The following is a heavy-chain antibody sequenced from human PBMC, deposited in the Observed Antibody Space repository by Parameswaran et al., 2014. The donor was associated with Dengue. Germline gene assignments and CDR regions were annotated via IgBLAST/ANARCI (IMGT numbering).Heavy chain of an antibody. V-gene: IGHV3-15*01. CDR3: TTDQLWSGYYAHPYYYHYSGMDV. Sequence: VRQGSRKGLERVGRIKRKSDGGTTDYAAPVKGRFTISTDDSENILYLQMNSLKTEDTAVYYCTTDQLWSGYYAHPYYYHYSGMDVWGQGTTVTVSS. J-gene: IGHJ6*02. CDR2: IKRKSDGGTT. D-gene: IGHD3-3*01.